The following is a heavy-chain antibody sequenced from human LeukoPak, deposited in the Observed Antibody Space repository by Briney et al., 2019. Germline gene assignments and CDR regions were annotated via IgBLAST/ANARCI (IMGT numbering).Heavy chain of an antibody. CDR1: GYTFTGYY. D-gene: IGHD3-16*01. J-gene: IGHJ6*02. V-gene: IGHV1-2*02. Sequence: ASVKVSCTASGYTFTGYYMHWVRQAPGQGLEWMGWINPNSGGTNYAQKFQGRVTMTRDTSISTAYMELSRLRSDDTAVYYCAREGRGGVMLELRYYYYYGMDVWGQGTTVTVSS. CDR2: INPNSGGT. CDR3: AREGRGGVMLELRYYYYYGMDV.